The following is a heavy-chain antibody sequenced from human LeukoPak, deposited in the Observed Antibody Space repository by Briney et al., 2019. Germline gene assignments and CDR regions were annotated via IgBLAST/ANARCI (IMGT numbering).Heavy chain of an antibody. J-gene: IGHJ6*02. V-gene: IGHV3-33*01. CDR2: IWYDGSNK. Sequence: EWVAVIWYDGSNKYYADSVKGRFTISRDNSKNTLYLQMNSLRAEDTAVYYCARDYYGMDVWGQGTTVTVSS. CDR3: ARDYYGMDV.